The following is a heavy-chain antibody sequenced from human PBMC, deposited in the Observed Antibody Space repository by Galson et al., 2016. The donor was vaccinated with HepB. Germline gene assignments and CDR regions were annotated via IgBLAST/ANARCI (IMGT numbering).Heavy chain of an antibody. D-gene: IGHD1-7*01. V-gene: IGHV4-59*01. J-gene: IGHJ3*02. CDR1: GVSISNYQ. CDR3: ARESWDERNFDCFDI. CDR2: FYKSGSI. Sequence: SETLSLTCSVSGVSISNYQWNCIRQPPGKGLEWIGCFYKSGSINYNPSLRGRVTLSLDTSKNQFSLHLNSVTAAETAVYYCARESWDERNFDCFDIWGQGTMVTVSS.